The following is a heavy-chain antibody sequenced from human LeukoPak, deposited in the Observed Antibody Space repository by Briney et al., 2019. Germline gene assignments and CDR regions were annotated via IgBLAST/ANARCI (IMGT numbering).Heavy chain of an antibody. CDR3: ARTRVGAFDS. D-gene: IGHD1-26*01. V-gene: IGHV3-48*03. J-gene: IGHJ5*01. CDR2: ISSGGSTK. CDR1: GFTFSSYE. Sequence: GGSLRLSCAASGFTFSSYEMNWVPQAPGKGLEWVSYISSGGSTKYYADSVEGRFTISRDTAKNSLYLQMNSLRAEDTAVYYCARTRVGAFDSWGQGTLVTVSS.